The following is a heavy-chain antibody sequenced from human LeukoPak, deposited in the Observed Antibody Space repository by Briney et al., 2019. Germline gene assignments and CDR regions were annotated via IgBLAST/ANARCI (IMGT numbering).Heavy chain of an antibody. J-gene: IGHJ4*02. CDR2: ISYDGSNK. Sequence: GGSLRLSCAASGFTFRSYAMHWVRQAPGKGLEWVAVISYDGSNKYYADSVKGRFTISRDNSKNTLYLQMNSLRAEDTAVYYCARVLRAVAGTFDYWGQGTLVTVSS. D-gene: IGHD6-19*01. CDR3: ARVLRAVAGTFDY. V-gene: IGHV3-30-3*01. CDR1: GFTFRSYA.